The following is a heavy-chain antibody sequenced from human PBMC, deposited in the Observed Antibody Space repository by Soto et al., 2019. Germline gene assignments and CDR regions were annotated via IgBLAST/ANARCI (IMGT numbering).Heavy chain of an antibody. Sequence: SSVKVSCKASGGSFSNLGISWVRQAPGQGLEWMGGIVPVFGRPNYAQRFRGRLTITADESTSTGYMELISLSSDHTAVYYCAREGSGYNFWGQGTQVGVSS. D-gene: IGHD5-12*01. CDR3: AREGSGYNF. CDR2: IVPVFGRP. CDR1: GGSFSNLG. V-gene: IGHV1-69*13. J-gene: IGHJ4*02.